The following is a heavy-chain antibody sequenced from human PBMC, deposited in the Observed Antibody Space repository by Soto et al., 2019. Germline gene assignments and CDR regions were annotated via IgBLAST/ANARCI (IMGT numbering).Heavy chain of an antibody. J-gene: IGHJ4*02. V-gene: IGHV1-58*01. CDR3: AATVLLWFGELLEGPSDY. CDR1: GFTFTSSA. Sequence: SAKVSCKASGFTFTSSAVQWVRQARGQRLEWIGWIVVGSGNTNYAQKFQERVTITRDMSTSTAYMELSSMRSEDTAVYYCAATVLLWFGELLEGPSDYWGQGTLVTVSS. D-gene: IGHD3-10*01. CDR2: IVVGSGNT.